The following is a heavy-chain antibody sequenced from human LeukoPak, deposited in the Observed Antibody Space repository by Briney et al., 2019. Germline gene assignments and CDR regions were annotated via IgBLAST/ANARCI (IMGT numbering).Heavy chain of an antibody. CDR3: ARMVRGAYWYFDL. Sequence: SETLSLTCTVSGGSISSYYWSWIRQPPGKGLEWIGYIYYSGSTNYNPSLKSRVTISVDTSKNQFSLKLSSVTAADTAVYYCARMVRGAYWYFDLWGRGTLVTVSS. D-gene: IGHD3-10*01. CDR1: GGSISSYY. CDR2: IYYSGST. V-gene: IGHV4-59*08. J-gene: IGHJ2*01.